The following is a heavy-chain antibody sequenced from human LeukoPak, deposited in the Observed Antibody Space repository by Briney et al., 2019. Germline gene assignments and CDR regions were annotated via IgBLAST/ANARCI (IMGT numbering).Heavy chain of an antibody. V-gene: IGHV4-34*01. Sequence: SETLSLTCAVYGGSFSGYYWSWIRQPPGKGLEWIGEINHSGSTNYNPSLKSRVTISVDTSKNQFSLKLSSVTAADTAVYYCASTRGLRAIPFSGWFDPWGQGTLVTVSS. CDR2: INHSGST. CDR3: ASTRGLRAIPFSGWFDP. D-gene: IGHD2-2*01. J-gene: IGHJ5*02. CDR1: GGSFSGYY.